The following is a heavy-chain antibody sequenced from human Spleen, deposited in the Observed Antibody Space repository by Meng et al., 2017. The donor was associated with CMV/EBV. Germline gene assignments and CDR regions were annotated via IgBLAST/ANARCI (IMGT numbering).Heavy chain of an antibody. V-gene: IGHV4-31*02. D-gene: IGHD3-22*01. CDR2: ICYSGST. CDR3: ARESGYYDSSGYLKGWFDP. J-gene: IGHJ5*02. Sequence: SGGYYWSWLRQHPWKGLEWIGYICYSGSTYYNPSLKCRVTISVDTSKNQFSLKLSSVTAADTAVYYCARESGYYDSSGYLKGWFDPWGQGTLVTVSS. CDR1: SGGYY.